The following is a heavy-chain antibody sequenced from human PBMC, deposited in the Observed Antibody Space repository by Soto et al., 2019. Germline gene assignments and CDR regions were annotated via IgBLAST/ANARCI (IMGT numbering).Heavy chain of an antibody. Sequence: EVQLLESGGGLVQPGGSLRLSCAASGFTFSSYAMSWVRQAPGKGLEWVSAISGSGGSTYYADSVKGRFTISRYTTKNKLSLHMIILRVEGMGVYDCAKEGYCSDGSSYSYFAYWGQGTLVTVSS. J-gene: IGHJ4*02. CDR2: ISGSGGST. CDR3: AKEGYCSDGSSYSYFAY. CDR1: GFTFSSYA. D-gene: IGHD2-15*01. V-gene: IGHV3-23*01.